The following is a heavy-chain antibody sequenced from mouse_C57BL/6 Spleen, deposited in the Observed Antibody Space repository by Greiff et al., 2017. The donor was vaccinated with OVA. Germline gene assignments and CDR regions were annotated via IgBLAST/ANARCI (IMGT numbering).Heavy chain of an antibody. D-gene: IGHD1-1*02. CDR1: GYTFTDYY. CDR2: INPNNGGT. Sequence: EVQLQQSEPELVKPGASVKISCKASGYTFTDYYMNWVKQSHGKSLEWIGDINPNNGGTSYNQKFKGKATLTVDKSSSTAYMELRSLTSEDSAVYYCASRGGLWDYWYFDVWGTGTTVTVSS. J-gene: IGHJ1*03. CDR3: ASRGGLWDYWYFDV. V-gene: IGHV1-26*01.